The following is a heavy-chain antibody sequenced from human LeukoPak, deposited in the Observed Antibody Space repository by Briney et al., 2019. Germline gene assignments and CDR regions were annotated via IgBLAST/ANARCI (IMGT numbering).Heavy chain of an antibody. CDR3: ARGDYYDSSGYPLHFDS. D-gene: IGHD3-22*01. J-gene: IGHJ4*02. CDR1: GYTFTGYY. V-gene: IGHV1-2*04. CDR2: INPNSGGT. Sequence: ASVKVSCKACGYTFTGYYMHWVRQAPGQGLEWMGWINPNSGGTNYAQKFQGWVTMTRDTSISTAYMELSRLRSDDTAVYYYARGDYYDSSGYPLHFDSWGQGILVTVSS.